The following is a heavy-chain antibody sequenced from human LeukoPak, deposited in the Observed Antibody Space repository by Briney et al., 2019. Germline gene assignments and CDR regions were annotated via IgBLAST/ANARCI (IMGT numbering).Heavy chain of an antibody. V-gene: IGHV1-8*01. CDR2: MNPNSGNT. J-gene: IGHJ5*02. Sequence: VASVKVSCKASGYTFTSYDINWVRQATGQGLEWMGWMNPNSGNTGYAQKFQGRVTMTRNTSINTAYMELSSLRSEDTAVYYCARGGYCSSTSCRRGWFDPWGQGTLVTVSS. CDR1: GYTFTSYD. D-gene: IGHD2-2*01. CDR3: ARGGYCSSTSCRRGWFDP.